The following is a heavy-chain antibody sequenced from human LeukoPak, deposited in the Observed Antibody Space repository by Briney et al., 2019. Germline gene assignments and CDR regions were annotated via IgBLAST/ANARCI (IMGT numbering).Heavy chain of an antibody. J-gene: IGHJ6*03. CDR2: IKQDGSEK. D-gene: IGHD6-19*01. V-gene: IGHV3-7*01. Sequence: GGSLRLSCAASGFTFSSYWMSWVRQAPGKGLGWVANIKQDGSEKYYVDSVKGRFTISRDNAKISLYLQMNSLRAEDTAVYYCARDRYSSGWSDYMDVWGKGTTVTVSS. CDR3: ARDRYSSGWSDYMDV. CDR1: GFTFSSYW.